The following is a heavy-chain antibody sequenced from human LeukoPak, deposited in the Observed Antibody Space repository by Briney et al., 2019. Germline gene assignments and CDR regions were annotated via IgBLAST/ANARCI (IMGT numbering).Heavy chain of an antibody. CDR2: IYYSGST. CDR3: ARDSISSGREYFDY. CDR1: GGSISSSSYY. Sequence: PSETLSLTCTVSGGSISSSSYYWGWIRQPPGKGLEWIGSIYYSGSTNYNPSLKSRVTMSVDTSKNQFSLKLSSVTAADTAVYYCARDSISSGREYFDYWGQGTLVTVSS. D-gene: IGHD3-10*01. J-gene: IGHJ4*02. V-gene: IGHV4-39*07.